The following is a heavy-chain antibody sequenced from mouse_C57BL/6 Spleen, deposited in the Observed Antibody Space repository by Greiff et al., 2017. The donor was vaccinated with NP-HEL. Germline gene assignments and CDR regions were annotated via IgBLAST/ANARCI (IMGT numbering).Heavy chain of an antibody. CDR2: ISYDGSN. CDR3: ARDRGITTVPDWYFDV. Sequence: EVKLQESGPGLVKPSQSLSLTCSVTGYSITSGYYWNWIRQFPGNKLEWMGYISYDGSNNYNPSLKNRISITRDTSKNQFFLKLNSVTTEDTATYYCARDRGITTVPDWYFDVWGTGTTVTVSS. J-gene: IGHJ1*03. V-gene: IGHV3-6*01. CDR1: GYSITSGYY. D-gene: IGHD1-1*01.